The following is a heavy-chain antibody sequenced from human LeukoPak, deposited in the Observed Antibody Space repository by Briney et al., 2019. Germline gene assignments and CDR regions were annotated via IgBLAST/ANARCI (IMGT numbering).Heavy chain of an antibody. J-gene: IGHJ4*02. V-gene: IGHV1-2*02. Sequence: ASVEVSCKASVHTFTGYYMHWVRQARGQGLEWMGWITPNSGGTNHAQKFQGSVTLTRDTSISTAYMELSRLRSDDTAVYYCAIVGGIAAAGLDYWGQGTLVTVSS. CDR1: VHTFTGYY. CDR3: AIVGGIAAAGLDY. D-gene: IGHD6-13*01. CDR2: ITPNSGGT.